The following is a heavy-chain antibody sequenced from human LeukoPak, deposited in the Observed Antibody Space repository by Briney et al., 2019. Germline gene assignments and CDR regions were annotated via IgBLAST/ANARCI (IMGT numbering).Heavy chain of an antibody. V-gene: IGHV1-2*02. CDR2: INPNSGGT. CDR3: ARGPHGRIYDILTGFDY. Sequence: ASVKVSCKASGYTFTGYFMHWVRQAPGQGLEWMGWINPNSGGTNYAQKFQGRVTMTRDTSISTAYMELSRLRSDDTAVYYCARGPHGRIYDILTGFDYWGQGTLVTVSS. D-gene: IGHD3-9*01. CDR1: GYTFTGYF. J-gene: IGHJ4*02.